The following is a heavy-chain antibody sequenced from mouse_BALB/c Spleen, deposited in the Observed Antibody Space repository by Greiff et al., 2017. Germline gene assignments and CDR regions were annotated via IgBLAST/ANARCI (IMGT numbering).Heavy chain of an antibody. V-gene: IGHV3-6*02. Sequence: EVQLVESGPGLVKPSQSLSLTCSVTGYSITSGYYWNWIRQFPGNKLEWMGYISYDGSNNYNPSLKNRISITRDTSKNQFFLKLNSVTTEDTATYYCATQLDPFAYWGQGTLVTVSA. D-gene: IGHD4-1*02. CDR1: GYSITSGYY. J-gene: IGHJ3*01. CDR3: ATQLDPFAY. CDR2: ISYDGSN.